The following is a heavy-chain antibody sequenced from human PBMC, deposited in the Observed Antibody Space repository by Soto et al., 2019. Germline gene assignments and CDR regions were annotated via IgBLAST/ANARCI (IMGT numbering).Heavy chain of an antibody. CDR1: GFTFSSYG. CDR3: ARDQRRVYSSGGDGMGYFDL. Sequence: QVQLVESGGGVVQPGRSLRLSCAASGFTFSSYGMHWVRQAPGKGLEWVAVIWYDGSNKYYADSVKGRFTISRDNSKNTLYLQMNSLRAEDTAVYYCARDQRRVYSSGGDGMGYFDLWGRGTLVTVSS. D-gene: IGHD6-25*01. CDR2: IWYDGSNK. V-gene: IGHV3-33*01. J-gene: IGHJ2*01.